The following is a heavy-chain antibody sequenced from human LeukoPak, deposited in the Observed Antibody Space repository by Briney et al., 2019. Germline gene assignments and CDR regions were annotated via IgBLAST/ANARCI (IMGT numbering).Heavy chain of an antibody. CDR1: GGSISSHY. Sequence: PSETLSLTCTVSGGSISSHYWSWIRQPPGKGLEWIGSIYHSGSTYYNPSLKSRVTISVDTSKNQFSLKLSSVTAADTAVYYCARGRGVKYNSDRIYSFDYWGQGTLVTVSS. J-gene: IGHJ4*02. CDR2: IYHSGST. V-gene: IGHV4-59*11. CDR3: ARGRGVKYNSDRIYSFDY. D-gene: IGHD1-1*01.